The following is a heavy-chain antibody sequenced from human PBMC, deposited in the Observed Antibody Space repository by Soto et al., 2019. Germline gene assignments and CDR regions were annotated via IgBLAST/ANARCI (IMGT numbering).Heavy chain of an antibody. Sequence: SETLSLTCTVSGGSISSYYWSWIRQPPGKGLEWIGYIYYSGSTNYNPSLKSRVTIYVDTSKNQFSLKLSCVTAADTAVYYCARCRLEYSGYEFDYWGQGTLVTVSS. J-gene: IGHJ4*02. CDR3: ARCRLEYSGYEFDY. V-gene: IGHV4-59*08. D-gene: IGHD5-12*01. CDR1: GGSISSYY. CDR2: IYYSGST.